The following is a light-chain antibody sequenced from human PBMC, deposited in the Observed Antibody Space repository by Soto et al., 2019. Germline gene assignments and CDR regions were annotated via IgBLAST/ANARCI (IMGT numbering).Light chain of an antibody. J-gene: IGKJ5*01. Sequence: EIVMTQSPGTLSLSPGERATLSCRASQSVTNNQFAWFRQKPGQAPRLLLYDASNRATGIPARFSGSGSGTDFTLTISSLEPEDFAVYYCQQRSNWPPLISFGQGTRLEIK. CDR2: DAS. CDR3: QQRSNWPPLIS. V-gene: IGKV3-11*01. CDR1: QSVTNN.